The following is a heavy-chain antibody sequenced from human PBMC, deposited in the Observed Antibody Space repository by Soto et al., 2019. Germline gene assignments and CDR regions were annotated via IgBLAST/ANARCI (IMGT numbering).Heavy chain of an antibody. V-gene: IGHV3-23*01. CDR1: GFTFSSYA. J-gene: IGHJ6*02. CDR3: AKSSGMWYCSSTSCYTPNYYYYYYGMDV. D-gene: IGHD2-2*02. CDR2: ISGSGGST. Sequence: GGSLRLSCAASGFTFSSYAMSWVRQAPGKGLEWVSAISGSGGSTYYADSVKGRFTISRDNSKNTLYLQMNSLRVEDTAVYYCAKSSGMWYCSSTSCYTPNYYYYYYGMDVWGQGTTVTVYS.